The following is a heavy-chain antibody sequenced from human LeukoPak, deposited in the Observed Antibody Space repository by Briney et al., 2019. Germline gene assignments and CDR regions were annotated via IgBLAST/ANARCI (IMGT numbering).Heavy chain of an antibody. CDR2: IYYSGST. V-gene: IGHV4-59*08. D-gene: IGHD3-10*01. Sequence: ASETLSLTCTVSGGSISSYYWSWIRQPPGKGLEWIGYIYYSGSTNYNPYLKSRVTISVDTSKNQFSPKLSSVTAADTAVYYCARFGSNPYYFDYWGQGTLVTVSS. J-gene: IGHJ4*02. CDR1: GGSISSYY. CDR3: ARFGSNPYYFDY.